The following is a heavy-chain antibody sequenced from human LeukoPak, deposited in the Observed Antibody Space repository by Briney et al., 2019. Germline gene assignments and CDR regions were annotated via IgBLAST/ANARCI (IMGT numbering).Heavy chain of an antibody. D-gene: IGHD3-3*01. V-gene: IGHV1-2*02. J-gene: IGHJ3*02. CDR2: INPNSGGT. CDR1: GYTFTGYY. CDR3: ARDRITIFGVVLRDAFDI. Sequence: ASVKASCKASGYTFTGYYMHWVRQAPGQGLEWMGWINPNSGGTNYAQKFQGRVTMTRDTSISTAYMELSRLRSDDTAVYYCARDRITIFGVVLRDAFDIWGQGTMVTVSS.